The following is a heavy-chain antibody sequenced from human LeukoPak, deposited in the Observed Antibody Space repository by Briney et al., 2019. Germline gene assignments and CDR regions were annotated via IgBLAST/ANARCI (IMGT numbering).Heavy chain of an antibody. CDR2: ISYDGSNK. D-gene: IGHD6-13*01. CDR3: AKKQLYNWFDP. Sequence: GGSLRLSCAASGFTFSSYGMHWVRQAPGKGLEWVAVISYDGSNKYYAASVKGRFTISRDNSKNTLYLQMNSLRAEDTAVYYCAKKQLYNWFDPWGQGTLVTVSS. CDR1: GFTFSSYG. J-gene: IGHJ5*02. V-gene: IGHV3-30*18.